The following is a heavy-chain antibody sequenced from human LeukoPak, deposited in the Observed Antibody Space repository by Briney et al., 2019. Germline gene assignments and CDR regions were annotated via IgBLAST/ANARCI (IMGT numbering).Heavy chain of an antibody. D-gene: IGHD2-2*01. CDR3: AREACSSSSCYFHFDY. Sequence: GGSLRLSFAAFGSTFSSYGMNWAGQAPGRGLEGVSSISSSSSYIYYADSVKGRFTISRDNAKNSLYLQMNSLRAEDTAVYYCAREACSSSSCYFHFDYWGQGTLVTVSS. CDR1: GSTFSSYG. J-gene: IGHJ4*02. CDR2: ISSSSSYI. V-gene: IGHV3-21*01.